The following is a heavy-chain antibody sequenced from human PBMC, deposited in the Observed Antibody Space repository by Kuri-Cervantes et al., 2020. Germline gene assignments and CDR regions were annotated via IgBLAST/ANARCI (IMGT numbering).Heavy chain of an antibody. Sequence: ASVKVSCKASGYTFTSYYMHWVQQAPGQGLEWMGIINPSGGSTSYAQKFQGRVTMTRDTSTSTVYMELSSLRSEDTAVYYCARDGSYNWNYDYYYYGMDVWGQGTTVTVSS. J-gene: IGHJ6*02. CDR2: INPSGGST. V-gene: IGHV1-46*01. CDR1: GYTFTSYY. CDR3: ARDGSYNWNYDYYYYGMDV. D-gene: IGHD1-7*01.